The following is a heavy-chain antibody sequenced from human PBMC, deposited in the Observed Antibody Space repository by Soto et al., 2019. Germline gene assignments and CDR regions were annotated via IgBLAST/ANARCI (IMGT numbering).Heavy chain of an antibody. J-gene: IGHJ6*02. D-gene: IGHD2-15*01. CDR3: ARDSGVLPYYYYGMDV. CDR1: GGSISSYY. CDR2: IYTSGST. Sequence: SETLTSTCPVSGGSISSYYWGWIRQPAGKGLEWIGRIYTSGSTNYNPSLKSRVTMSVDTSKNQFSLKLSSVTAEETAVDYCARDSGVLPYYYYGMDVWGQGTTVPCSS. V-gene: IGHV4-4*07.